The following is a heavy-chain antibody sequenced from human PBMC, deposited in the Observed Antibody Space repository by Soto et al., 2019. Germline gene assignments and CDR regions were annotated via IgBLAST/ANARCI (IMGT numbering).Heavy chain of an antibody. V-gene: IGHV4-31*03. J-gene: IGHJ6*02. Sequence: PSETLSLTCIVSGASISSGGFYWSWVRQHPGKGLEWIGFFYDSGNTYYDASLKSRLTISIDRSNNQFSLKLASVTAADTAVYYCARGPRQLGGSFYYDMDVWGQGTTVTVSS. CDR3: ARGPRQLGGSFYYDMDV. CDR2: FYDSGNT. CDR1: GASISSGGFY. D-gene: IGHD1-1*01.